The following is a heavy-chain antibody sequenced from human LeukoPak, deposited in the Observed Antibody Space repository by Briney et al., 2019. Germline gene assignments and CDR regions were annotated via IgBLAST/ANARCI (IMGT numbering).Heavy chain of an antibody. CDR2: INPNSGGT. J-gene: IGHJ4*02. CDR3: ARHSGYDKGTFFDY. D-gene: IGHD5-12*01. CDR1: GYTFTGYY. V-gene: IGHV1-2*02. Sequence: ASVKVSCKASGYTFTGYYMHWVRQAPGQGLEWMGWINPNSGGTNYAQKFQGRVTMTRDTSISTAYMELSRLRSEDTAVYYCARHSGYDKGTFFDYWGQGTLVTASS.